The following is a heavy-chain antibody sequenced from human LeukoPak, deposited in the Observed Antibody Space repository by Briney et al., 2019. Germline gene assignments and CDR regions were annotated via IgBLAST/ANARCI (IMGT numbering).Heavy chain of an antibody. J-gene: IGHJ4*02. D-gene: IGHD1-26*01. CDR2: INPNSGGT. Sequence: ASVKVSCKASGYTFTGYYMHWGRQAPGQGAEGMGWINPNSGGTNYAQKFQGRVTMTSETYISTAYMDLSRLRSNATAVYYCARGPYSGSYYYFDYWGQGTLVTVSS. V-gene: IGHV1-2*02. CDR1: GYTFTGYY. CDR3: ARGPYSGSYYYFDY.